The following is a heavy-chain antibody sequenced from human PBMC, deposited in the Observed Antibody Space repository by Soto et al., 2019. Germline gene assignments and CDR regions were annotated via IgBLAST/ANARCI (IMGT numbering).Heavy chain of an antibody. D-gene: IGHD6-19*01. CDR2: IIPILGIA. CDR1: GGTFSSYT. CDR3: ARPPVAGAYTGDAFDI. Sequence: SVKVSCKASGGTFSSYTISWVRQAPGQGLEWMGRIIPILGIANYAQKFQGRVTITADKSTSTAYMELSSLRSEDTAVYYCARPPVAGAYTGDAFDIWGQGTMVTVSS. V-gene: IGHV1-69*02. J-gene: IGHJ3*02.